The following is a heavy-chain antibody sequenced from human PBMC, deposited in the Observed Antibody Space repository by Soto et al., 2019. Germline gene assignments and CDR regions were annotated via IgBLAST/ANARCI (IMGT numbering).Heavy chain of an antibody. CDR1: GFTFGDYA. J-gene: IGHJ6*03. Sequence: GESLKISCTASGFTFGDYAMSWFRQAPGKGLEWVGFIRSKAYGGTTEYAASVKGRFTISRDDSKSIAYLQMNSLKTEDTAVYYCTRGASGYDYYYYYYMDVWGKGTTVTVSS. D-gene: IGHD5-12*01. CDR3: TRGASGYDYYYYYYMDV. V-gene: IGHV3-49*03. CDR2: IRSKAYGGTT.